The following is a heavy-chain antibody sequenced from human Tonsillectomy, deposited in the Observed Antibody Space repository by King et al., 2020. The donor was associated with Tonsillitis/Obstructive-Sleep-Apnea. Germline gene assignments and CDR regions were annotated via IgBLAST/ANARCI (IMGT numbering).Heavy chain of an antibody. J-gene: IGHJ5*02. CDR1: GGSISSSSYY. Sequence: QLQESGPGLVKPSETLSLTCTVSGGSISSSSYYWGWIRQPPGKGLEWIGSIYYSGSTYYNPSLKSRVTISVDTSKNKFSLKLSSVTAADTAVYYCARARTIFGVVIGNWFDPWGQGTLVTVSS. CDR3: ARARTIFGVVIGNWFDP. V-gene: IGHV4-39*01. D-gene: IGHD3-3*01. CDR2: IYYSGST.